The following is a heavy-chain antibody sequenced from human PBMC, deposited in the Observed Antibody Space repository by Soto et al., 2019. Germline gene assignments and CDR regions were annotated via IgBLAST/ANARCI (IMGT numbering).Heavy chain of an antibody. D-gene: IGHD3-3*01. V-gene: IGHV3-23*01. CDR3: AKEYSYYDFWSGYSGMDV. CDR1: GFTFSSYA. J-gene: IGHJ6*02. Sequence: GSLRLSCAASGFTFSSYAMSWVRQAPGKGLEWVSAISGSGGSTYYADSVKGRFTISRDNSKNTLYLQMNSLRAEDTAVYYCAKEYSYYDFWSGYSGMDVWGQGTTVTVSS. CDR2: ISGSGGST.